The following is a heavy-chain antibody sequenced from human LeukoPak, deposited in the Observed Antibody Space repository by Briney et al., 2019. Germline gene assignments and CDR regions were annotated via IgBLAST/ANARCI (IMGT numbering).Heavy chain of an antibody. CDR3: ARLADYDFWSGYYSPQYYLDY. Sequence: GESLKISCKGSGYSFTSYWIGWVRQMPGKGLEWMGIIYPGDSDTRYSPSFQGQVTISADKSISTAYLQWSSLKASDTAMYYCARLADYDFWSGYYSPQYYLDYWGQGTLVTVSS. D-gene: IGHD3-3*01. V-gene: IGHV5-51*01. CDR2: IYPGDSDT. J-gene: IGHJ4*02. CDR1: GYSFTSYW.